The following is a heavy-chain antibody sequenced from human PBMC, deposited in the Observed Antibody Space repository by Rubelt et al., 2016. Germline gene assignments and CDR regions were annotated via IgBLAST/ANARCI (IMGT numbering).Heavy chain of an antibody. J-gene: IGHJ4*02. CDR3: ARGKRLVN. V-gene: IGHV4-34*01. D-gene: IGHD2/OR15-2a*01. CDR2: INHSGST. Sequence: GYYWGWIRQPPGKGLEWIGEINHSGSTNYNPSLKSRVTISVDTSKNQFSLKLSSVTAADTAVYYCARGKRLVNWGQGTLVTVSS. CDR1: GYY.